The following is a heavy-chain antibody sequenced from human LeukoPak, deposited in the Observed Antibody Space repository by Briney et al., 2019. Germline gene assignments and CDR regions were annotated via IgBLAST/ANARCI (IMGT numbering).Heavy chain of an antibody. Sequence: PGGSLILSCAGPAFTFSSYPMRWVRQAPGKGLERVSAISCTSDPTYDADSVKGQVPISRDNPRRPLAQQLKSLGPGHVALHYCAKDTSIGRYGTNGVCSLFDYWGQGTLVTVSS. CDR1: AFTFSSYP. CDR2: ISCTSDPT. D-gene: IGHD2-8*01. V-gene: IGHV3-23*01. CDR3: AKDTSIGRYGTNGVCSLFDY. J-gene: IGHJ4*02.